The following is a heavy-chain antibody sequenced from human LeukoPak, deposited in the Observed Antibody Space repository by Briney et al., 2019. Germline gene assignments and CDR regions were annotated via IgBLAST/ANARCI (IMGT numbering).Heavy chain of an antibody. CDR3: ARVPNYYDILTGYQYYYYYYMDV. Sequence: GGSLRLSCAASGFTFSSYWMSWVRQAPGKGLEWVANIKQDGSEKYYVDSVRGRFTISRDNAKNSLYLQMNSLRAEDTAVYYCARVPNYYDILTGYQYYYYYYMDVWGKGTTVTVSS. D-gene: IGHD3-9*01. J-gene: IGHJ6*03. CDR1: GFTFSSYW. V-gene: IGHV3-7*01. CDR2: IKQDGSEK.